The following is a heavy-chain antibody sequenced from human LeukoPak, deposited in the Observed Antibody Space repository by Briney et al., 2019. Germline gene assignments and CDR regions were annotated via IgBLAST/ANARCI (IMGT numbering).Heavy chain of an antibody. CDR3: SRTTGNSAIIAAH. CDR1: GGSISGSCCY. CDR2: TSYSGST. D-gene: IGHD3-10*01. Sequence: SETLSLTCTVSGGSISGSCCYWGWIRQTPGKDLEWIGSTSYSGSTHYNPSFKSRVTVSVDTSKNQFFLNLSSVTAADTAVYYCSRTTGNSAIIAAHWGQGTLVTVSS. V-gene: IGHV4-39*01. J-gene: IGHJ4*02.